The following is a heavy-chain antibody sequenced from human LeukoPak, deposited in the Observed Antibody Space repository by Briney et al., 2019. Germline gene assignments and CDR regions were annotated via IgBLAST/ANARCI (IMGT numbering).Heavy chain of an antibody. D-gene: IGHD3-3*02. V-gene: IGHV3-7*01. CDR2: IKQDGDEK. J-gene: IGHJ4*02. Sequence: GGSLRLSCAASGFTFSSYWMTWVRQAPGKGLEWVASIKQDGDEKYYVDSVKGRFTISRDNARNSLYLQMSSLRADDTAVYYCARDGAFRIYDYWGQGTLVTVSS. CDR1: GFTFSSYW. CDR3: ARDGAFRIYDY.